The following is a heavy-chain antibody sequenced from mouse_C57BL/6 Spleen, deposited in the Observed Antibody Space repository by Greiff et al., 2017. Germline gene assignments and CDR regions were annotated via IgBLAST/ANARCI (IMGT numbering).Heavy chain of an antibody. CDR1: GFTFSSYA. CDR3: ARDLGYWYFDV. CDR2: ISDGGSYT. Sequence: EVKLMESGGGLVKPGGSLKLSCAASGFTFSSYAMSWVRQTPEKRLEWVATISDGGSYTYYPDNVKGRFTISRDNAKNNLYLQMSNLKSEDPAMYYCARDLGYWYFDVWGTGTTGTVSS. J-gene: IGHJ1*03. V-gene: IGHV5-4*01. D-gene: IGHD4-1*01.